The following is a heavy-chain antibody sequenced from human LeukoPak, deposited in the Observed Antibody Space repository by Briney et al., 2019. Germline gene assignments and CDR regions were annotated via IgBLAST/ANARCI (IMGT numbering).Heavy chain of an antibody. V-gene: IGHV3-7*01. J-gene: IGHJ6*03. CDR1: GFTFSTYG. CDR3: ARAQWTAFDYYYYMDV. CDR2: IKVDGSEK. Sequence: GGSLRLSCAASGFTFSTYGMHWVRRAPGKGLEWVANIKVDGSEKYYVDAVKGRFTISRDNAKDSLYLQMNGLRAEDTAIYYCARAQWTAFDYYYYMDVWGKGTTVTVSS. D-gene: IGHD3/OR15-3a*01.